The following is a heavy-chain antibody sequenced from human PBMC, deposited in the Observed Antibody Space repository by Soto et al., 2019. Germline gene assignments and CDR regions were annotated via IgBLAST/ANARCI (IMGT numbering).Heavy chain of an antibody. V-gene: IGHV1-69*01. CDR2: IIPNFGTP. D-gene: IGHD3-3*01. CDR3: ARGDFWSGYSNRYYYYGMDV. CDR1: GGTFTNYA. Sequence: QVPLVQSGAEVKKPGSSVKVSCKASGGTFTNYALSWVRQAPGQGLEWMGGIIPNFGTPNYAQRFQDRVTITADGSTSTAYMELSSLRSEDTAVYFCARGDFWSGYSNRYYYYGMDVWGQGTTVTVSS. J-gene: IGHJ6*02.